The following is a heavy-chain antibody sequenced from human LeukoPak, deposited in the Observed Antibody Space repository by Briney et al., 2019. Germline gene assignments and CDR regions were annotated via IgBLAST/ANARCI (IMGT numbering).Heavy chain of an antibody. J-gene: IGHJ4*02. D-gene: IGHD6-19*01. CDR1: GFTFINYA. CDR3: ARIGPGHIAVAGITPNDY. CDR2: ISGSGGST. V-gene: IGHV3-23*01. Sequence: GGALRLSCAASGFTFINYAMSWVRQAPGKGLEWVSVISGSGGSTYDVDSVQGRFTISRDNSKNTLFLQMDSLRAEDTAVYYCARIGPGHIAVAGITPNDYWGQGTLVTVSS.